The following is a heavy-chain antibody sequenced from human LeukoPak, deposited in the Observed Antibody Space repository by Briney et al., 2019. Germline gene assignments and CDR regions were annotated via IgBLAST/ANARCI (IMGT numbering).Heavy chain of an antibody. CDR3: ARRSSVDTAMVRY. V-gene: IGHV4-34*01. CDR1: GGSFSGYY. D-gene: IGHD5-18*01. Sequence: SETLSLTCAVYGGSFSGYYWSWIRQPPGKGLEWIGEINHSGSTNYNPSLKSRVTISVDASKNQFSLKLSSVTAADTAVYYCARRSSVDTAMVRYWGQGTLVTVSS. CDR2: INHSGST. J-gene: IGHJ4*02.